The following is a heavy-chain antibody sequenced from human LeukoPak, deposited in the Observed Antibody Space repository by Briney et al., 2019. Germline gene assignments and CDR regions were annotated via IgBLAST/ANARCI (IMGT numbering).Heavy chain of an antibody. CDR1: GFTYSSYG. CDR2: IWYDGSNK. V-gene: IGHV3-33*06. Sequence: GGSLRLSCAASGFTYSSYGMHWVRQAPGKGLEWVAVIWYDGSNKYYADSVKGRFTISRDNSKNTLYLQMNSLRVDDTAVYYCAKGYGSGTYYRGLPDWGQGILVTVSS. J-gene: IGHJ4*02. D-gene: IGHD3-10*01. CDR3: AKGYGSGTYYRGLPD.